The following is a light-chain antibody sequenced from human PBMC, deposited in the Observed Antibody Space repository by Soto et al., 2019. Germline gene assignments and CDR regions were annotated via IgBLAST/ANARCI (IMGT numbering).Light chain of an antibody. J-gene: IGLJ1*01. V-gene: IGLV2-14*01. CDR3: SSYTSTKTLAV. Sequence: QSALTQPASVSGSPGQSITISCTGTSSDVGGYNYVSWYQQHAGFAPKLIIYEVSNRPSGVSNRFSGSKSGDTASLTISGLQAEDEADYYCSSYTSTKTLAVFGTGTKLTVL. CDR1: SSDVGGYNY. CDR2: EVS.